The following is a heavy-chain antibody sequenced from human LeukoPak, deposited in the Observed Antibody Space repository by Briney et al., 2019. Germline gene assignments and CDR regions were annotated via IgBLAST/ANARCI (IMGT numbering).Heavy chain of an antibody. CDR3: ARHGYTASHYFLDF. CDR1: SGSINSYY. J-gene: IGHJ4*02. CDR2: IYTTGKT. Sequence: SETLSLTCTVSSGSINSYYWGWVRQPAGRGLEWIGRIYTTGKTDYNPSLKSRLTMSVDTSKRQSSLNLRSVTAADTAIYYCARHGYTASHYFLDFWSQGTLVTVSS. D-gene: IGHD3-16*01. V-gene: IGHV4-4*07.